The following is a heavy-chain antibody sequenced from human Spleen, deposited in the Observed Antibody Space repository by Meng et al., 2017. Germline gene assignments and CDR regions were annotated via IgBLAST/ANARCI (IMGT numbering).Heavy chain of an antibody. D-gene: IGHD5/OR15-5a*01. Sequence: GESLKISCAASGFTFSSYSMNWVRQAPGKGLEWVSSISSSSSYIYYADSVKGRFTISRDNAKNSLYLQMNSLRAEDTAVYYCARDLGLGDNWFDPWGQGTLVTVSS. CDR2: ISSSSSYI. J-gene: IGHJ5*02. CDR1: GFTFSSYS. CDR3: ARDLGLGDNWFDP. V-gene: IGHV3-21*01.